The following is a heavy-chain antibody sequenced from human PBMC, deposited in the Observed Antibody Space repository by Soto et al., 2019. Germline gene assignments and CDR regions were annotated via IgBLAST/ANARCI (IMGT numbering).Heavy chain of an antibody. CDR3: ARDPPYDYYDSSEDI. Sequence: QVQLQESGPGLVKPSQTLSLTCSVSGGSISSGDYYWSWIRQPPGKGLEWIGYIYYSGSTYYNPSLKSRVTISVDTSKNQFSLKLSSVTAADTAVYYCARDPPYDYYDSSEDIWGQGTMVTVSS. J-gene: IGHJ3*02. CDR2: IYYSGST. V-gene: IGHV4-30-4*01. CDR1: GGSISSGDYY. D-gene: IGHD3-22*01.